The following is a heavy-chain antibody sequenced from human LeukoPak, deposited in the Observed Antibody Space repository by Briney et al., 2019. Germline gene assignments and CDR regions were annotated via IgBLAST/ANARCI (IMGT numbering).Heavy chain of an antibody. J-gene: IGHJ6*03. CDR2: IIPIFGTA. CDR3: ARGKGATTHPWYYYYYMDV. CDR1: GGTFSSYA. V-gene: IGHV1-69*01. D-gene: IGHD1-26*01. Sequence: SVKVSCKASGGTFSSYAISWVRQAPGQGLEWMGGIIPIFGTANYAQKFQGRVTITADESTSTAYMELSSLRSEDTAVYYCARGKGATTHPWYYYYYMDVWGKGTTVTVSS.